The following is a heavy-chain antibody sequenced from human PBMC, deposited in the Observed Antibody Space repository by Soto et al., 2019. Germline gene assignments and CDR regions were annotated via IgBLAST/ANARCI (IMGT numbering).Heavy chain of an antibody. CDR2: IYYSGST. V-gene: IGHV4-59*01. Sequence: SETLSLTCTVSGGSISSYYLSWIRQPPGKGLEWIGYIYYSGSTNYNPSLKSRVTISVDTSKNQFSLKLSSVTAADTAVYYCAREGVSSSWYNYYGMDVWGQGTTVTAP. CDR3: AREGVSSSWYNYYGMDV. D-gene: IGHD6-13*01. CDR1: GGSISSYY. J-gene: IGHJ6*02.